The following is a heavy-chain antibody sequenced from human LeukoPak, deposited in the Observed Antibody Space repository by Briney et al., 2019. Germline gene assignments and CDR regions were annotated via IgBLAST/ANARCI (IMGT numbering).Heavy chain of an antibody. V-gene: IGHV1-46*01. J-gene: IGHJ4*02. CDR1: GYAFTNYY. CDR2: INPSGGGT. CDR3: ARDYLKVVVAANAPSAGHMDY. Sequence: ASVKVSCKASGYAFTNYYMHWVRQAPGQGLEWMGIINPSGGGTSYAQKFQGRVTMTRDTSTSTVYMELSSLRSEDTAVYYCARDYLKVVVAANAPSAGHMDYWGQGTLVTVSS. D-gene: IGHD2-15*01.